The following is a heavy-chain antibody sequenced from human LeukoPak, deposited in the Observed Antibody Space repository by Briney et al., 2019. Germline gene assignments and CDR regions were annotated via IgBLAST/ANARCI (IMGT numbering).Heavy chain of an antibody. CDR2: IYHSGST. CDR3: AREYYFDSTGYLY. CDR1: GGSISSSNW. V-gene: IGHV4-4*02. D-gene: IGHD3-22*01. J-gene: IGHJ4*02. Sequence: SGTLSLTCAVSGGSISSSNWWSRVRQPPGKGLEWIGEIYHSGSTNYNPSLKSRVTISVDTSKNHFSVKLSSVTAADTAVYYCAREYYFDSTGYLYWGQGILVTVSS.